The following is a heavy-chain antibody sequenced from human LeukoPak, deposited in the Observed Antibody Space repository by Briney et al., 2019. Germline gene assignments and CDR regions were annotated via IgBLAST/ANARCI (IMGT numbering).Heavy chain of an antibody. Sequence: GSLRLSCSASGFTFISYEMNWVRQAPGKGLEWVSYIISSGSTIYYADSVKGRFTISRDNAKNSLYLQMNSLRAEDTAVYYCAELGITMIGGVWGKGTTVTISS. CDR3: AELGITMIGGV. V-gene: IGHV3-48*03. D-gene: IGHD3-10*02. CDR2: IISSGSTI. CDR1: GFTFISYE. J-gene: IGHJ6*04.